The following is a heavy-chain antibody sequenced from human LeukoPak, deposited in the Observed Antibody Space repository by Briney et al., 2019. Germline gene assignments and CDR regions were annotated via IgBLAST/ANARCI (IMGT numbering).Heavy chain of an antibody. CDR2: INHSGST. CDR3: ARQYSSSSDIDY. D-gene: IGHD6-13*01. Sequence: PSEALFLTCSVHLGPLYNYYWTWIRQTTAKVVEMIGEINHSGSTHYNPSLKSRVTISVDTSKNQFSLKLSSVTAADTAVYYCARQYSSSSDIDYWGQGTLVTVSS. V-gene: IGHV4-34*01. J-gene: IGHJ4*02. CDR1: LGPLYNYY.